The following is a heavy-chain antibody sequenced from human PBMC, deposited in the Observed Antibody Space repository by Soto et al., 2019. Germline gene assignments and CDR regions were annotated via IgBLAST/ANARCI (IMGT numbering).Heavy chain of an antibody. CDR2: ITVGGAQK. V-gene: IGHV3-23*01. Sequence: EVKLLEAGGALVQPGGSLRLSCEASGFTFIDYDMSWVRQAPGKGLEWVSSITVGGAQKDYGQSVKGRFTISRDNANDILFQKMDTRQVVETAIYFCTSTPGGGCQRFFDYWGQGTVVTVAS. J-gene: IGHJ4*02. CDR3: TSTPGGGCQRFFDY. CDR1: GFTFIDYD. D-gene: IGHD2-2*01.